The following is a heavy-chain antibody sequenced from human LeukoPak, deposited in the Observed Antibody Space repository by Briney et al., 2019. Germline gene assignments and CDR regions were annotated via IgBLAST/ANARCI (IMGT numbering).Heavy chain of an antibody. CDR2: IKQDGSEK. CDR1: GFTFSSYW. V-gene: IGHV3-7*03. D-gene: IGHD6-19*01. CDR3: ARAHALIAVAGTSYYFDY. Sequence: GESLRLSCAASGFTFSSYWMSWVRQTPGKGLEWVANIKQDGSEKYYVDSVKGRFTISRDNAKNSLYLQMNSLRAEDTAVYYCARAHALIAVAGTSYYFDYWGQGTLVTVSS. J-gene: IGHJ4*02.